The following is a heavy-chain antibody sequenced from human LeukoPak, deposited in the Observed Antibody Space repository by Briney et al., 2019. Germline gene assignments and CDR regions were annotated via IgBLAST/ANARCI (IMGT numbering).Heavy chain of an antibody. V-gene: IGHV5-51*01. J-gene: IGHJ4*02. Sequence: GESLKISCKGSGYSFTSYCIGWVRQMPGKGLEWMGIIYPGDSDTRYSPSFQGQVTISADKSISTAYLQWSSLKAADTAMYYCARLKAHYDILTGYIFDYWGQGTLVTVSS. CDR2: IYPGDSDT. CDR1: GYSFTSYC. D-gene: IGHD3-9*01. CDR3: ARLKAHYDILTGYIFDY.